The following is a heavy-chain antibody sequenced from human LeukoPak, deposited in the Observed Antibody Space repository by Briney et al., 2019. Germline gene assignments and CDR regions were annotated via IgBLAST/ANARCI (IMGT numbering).Heavy chain of an antibody. J-gene: IGHJ4*02. Sequence: GGSLRLSCTASGFSFSGHWMHWARQLPGKGLVWVSRISPTGSTTSYADSVKGRFTVSRDNAKNTLYLQVNNLRAEDTAVYYCARGPNRNWSGLDFWGQGTLLTVSS. D-gene: IGHD1-1*01. V-gene: IGHV3-74*01. CDR3: ARGPNRNWSGLDF. CDR1: GFSFSGHW. CDR2: ISPTGSTT.